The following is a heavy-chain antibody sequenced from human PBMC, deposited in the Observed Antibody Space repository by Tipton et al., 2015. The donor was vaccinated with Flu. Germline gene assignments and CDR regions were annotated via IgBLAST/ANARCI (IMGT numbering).Heavy chain of an antibody. Sequence: LRLSCTVSGGSISSGSYYWSWIRQPAGKGLEWIGRIYTSGSTNYNPSLKSRVTISVDTSKNQFSLKLSSVTAADTAVYYCARGLHYYGSGNYYFDYWGQGTLVTVSS. CDR1: GGSISSGSYY. CDR2: IYTSGST. J-gene: IGHJ4*02. V-gene: IGHV4-61*02. D-gene: IGHD3-10*01. CDR3: ARGLHYYGSGNYYFDY.